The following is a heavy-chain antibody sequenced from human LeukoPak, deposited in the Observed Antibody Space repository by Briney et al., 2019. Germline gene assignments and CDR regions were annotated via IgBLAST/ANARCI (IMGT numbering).Heavy chain of an antibody. CDR3: ARGDYYDSSGYY. D-gene: IGHD3-22*01. Sequence: GGSISSXXWSWIRQXPGKGXXWIGYIYYSGSTNYNHSLKRRVTISVDKSKNQFSLKLSSVTAADTAVYYCARGDYYDSSGYYWGQGTLVTVSS. J-gene: IGHJ4*02. CDR2: IYYSGST. V-gene: IGHV4-59*01. CDR1: GGSISSXX.